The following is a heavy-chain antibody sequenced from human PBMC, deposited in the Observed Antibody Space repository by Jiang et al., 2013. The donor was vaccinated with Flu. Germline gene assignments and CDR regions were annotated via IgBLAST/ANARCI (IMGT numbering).Heavy chain of an antibody. J-gene: IGHJ4*02. V-gene: IGHV4-59*01. CDR3: ARDHYLDPRRGDTAMFDY. CDR2: IYYSGNT. CDR1: GGSISSYY. D-gene: IGHD5-18*01. Sequence: PGLVKPSETLSLTCTVSGGSISSYYWSWIRQPPGKGLEWIGYIYYSGNTNYNPSLKSRVTISVDTSKNQFSLKLTSLTAADTAVYYCARDHYLDPRRGDTAMFDYWGQGTL.